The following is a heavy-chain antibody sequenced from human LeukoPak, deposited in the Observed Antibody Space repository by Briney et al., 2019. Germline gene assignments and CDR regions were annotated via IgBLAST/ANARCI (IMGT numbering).Heavy chain of an antibody. V-gene: IGHV3-33*01. Sequence: GGSLRLSCAASGFTFSSYGMHWVRQAPGKGLEWVAVIWYDGSNKYYADSVKGRFTTSRDNSKNTLCLQMNSLRAEDTAMYYCARDLFGSYYFDYWGQGTLVTVSS. CDR1: GFTFSSYG. J-gene: IGHJ4*02. D-gene: IGHD3-10*01. CDR3: ARDLFGSYYFDY. CDR2: IWYDGSNK.